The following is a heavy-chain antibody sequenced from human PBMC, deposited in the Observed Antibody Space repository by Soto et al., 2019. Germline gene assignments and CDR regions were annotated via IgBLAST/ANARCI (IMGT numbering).Heavy chain of an antibody. V-gene: IGHV1-69*01. CDR1: GDSFSSYA. D-gene: IGHD6-13*01. CDR3: AASDSTSWQHDY. Sequence: QVQLVQSGTEMKRPGSSVKVSCKVSGDSFSSYAISWVRQAPGEGLEWVGGIIPIFETANYAQNFQGSVTITAVESTTTAYLEVTRLRSLDTAVFYCAASDSTSWQHDYWGQGTLITVSS. CDR2: IIPIFETA. J-gene: IGHJ4*02.